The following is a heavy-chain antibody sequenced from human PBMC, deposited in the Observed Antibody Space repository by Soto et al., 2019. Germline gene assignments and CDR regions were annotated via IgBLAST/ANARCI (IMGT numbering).Heavy chain of an antibody. J-gene: IGHJ6*02. Sequence: SVKVSCKASGDTFNSYAISWVRRAPGQGLEWMGGIIPIFHTANYAQKFQARVTMTADESARTAYMELSGLRSEDTAVYYCARVGYCNTTSCLFYYHHHGMDVWGQGTTVTVSS. V-gene: IGHV1-69*13. CDR3: ARVGYCNTTSCLFYYHHHGMDV. D-gene: IGHD2-2*01. CDR1: GDTFNSYA. CDR2: IIPIFHTA.